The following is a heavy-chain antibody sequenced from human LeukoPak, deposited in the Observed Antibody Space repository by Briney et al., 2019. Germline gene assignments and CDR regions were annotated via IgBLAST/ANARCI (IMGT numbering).Heavy chain of an antibody. J-gene: IGHJ6*03. CDR2: IYTSGST. CDR1: GDSISSYY. Sequence: SETLSLTCTVPGDSISSYYWSWIRQPAGKGLEWIGRIYTSGSTSYNPSLKSRVTMSVDTSKNQFSLKLSSVTAADTAVYYCARDPQTTYYMDVWGKGTTVTVSS. V-gene: IGHV4-4*07. D-gene: IGHD1-1*01. CDR3: ARDPQTTYYMDV.